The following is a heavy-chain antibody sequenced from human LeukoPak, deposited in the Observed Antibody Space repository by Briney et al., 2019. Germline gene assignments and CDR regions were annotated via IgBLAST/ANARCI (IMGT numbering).Heavy chain of an antibody. Sequence: GGSLRLSCAASGFSFNSNSMNWVRQAPGKGLEWVSGISWNSGSIGYADSVKGRFTISRDNAKNSLYLQMNSLRDEDTALYYCANLGSAGCRRITSCSAYMGVWGKGTTVTVSS. J-gene: IGHJ6*03. V-gene: IGHV3-9*01. D-gene: IGHD2-2*01. CDR1: GFSFNSNS. CDR3: ANLGSAGCRRITSCSAYMGV. CDR2: ISWNSGSI.